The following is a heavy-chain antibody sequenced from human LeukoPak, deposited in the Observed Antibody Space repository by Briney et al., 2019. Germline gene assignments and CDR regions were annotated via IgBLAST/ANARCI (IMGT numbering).Heavy chain of an antibody. CDR3: ARGGWFAPTSHYHYYFYMDV. J-gene: IGHJ6*03. CDR1: GGTFNSHA. Sequence: ASVKVSCKASGGTFNSHAISWVRQAPGQGLEWMGGIIPFFGTGNYAQNFQGRVTITADKSTSTAYMELSSLKSEDTAVYYCARGGWFAPTSHYHYYFYMDVWGKGTTVTVSS. D-gene: IGHD6-19*01. V-gene: IGHV1-69*06. CDR2: IIPFFGTG.